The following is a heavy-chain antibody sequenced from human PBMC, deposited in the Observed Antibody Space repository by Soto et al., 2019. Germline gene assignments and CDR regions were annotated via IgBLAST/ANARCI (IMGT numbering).Heavy chain of an antibody. CDR1: GGSISSGDYC. CDR2: IYYSGST. D-gene: IGHD3-3*01. CDR3: ARAHPDYDFWSGPSGGGMDV. Sequence: SETLSLTCTVSGGSISSGDYCWSWIRQPPGKGLEWIGYIYYSGSTYYNPSLKSRVTISVDTSKNQFSLKLSSVTAADTAVYYCARAHPDYDFWSGPSGGGMDVWGQGTTVTVSS. V-gene: IGHV4-30-4*01. J-gene: IGHJ6*02.